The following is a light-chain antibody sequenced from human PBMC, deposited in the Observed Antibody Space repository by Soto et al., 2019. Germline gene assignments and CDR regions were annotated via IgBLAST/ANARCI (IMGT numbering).Light chain of an antibody. V-gene: IGKV3-20*01. J-gene: IGKJ2*03. CDR2: GTS. Sequence: EIVLTQSPGTLSLSPGERATLSCRASQSFSSNSLAWYQQKVGQAPRLLMYGTSNRATGMPDRFSGSGSGTEFTLTISRLEAEDFAVYYCQQYGSSPPYSFGQGTKLEIK. CDR3: QQYGSSPPYS. CDR1: QSFSSNS.